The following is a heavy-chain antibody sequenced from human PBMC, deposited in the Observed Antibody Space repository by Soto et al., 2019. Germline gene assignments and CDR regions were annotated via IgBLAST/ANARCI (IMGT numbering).Heavy chain of an antibody. J-gene: IGHJ4*02. CDR3: ARDVYYYDSSAYWAY. CDR1: EFTFSNYA. CDR2: ISYGSGTI. D-gene: IGHD3-22*01. V-gene: IGHV3-21*01. Sequence: PGGSLRLSCAASEFTFSNYAMSWVRQAPGKGLEWVSAISYGSGTIYYADSVKGRFTISRDNAKNSLYLQMNSLRAEDTAVYYCARDVYYYDSSAYWAYWGQGTLVTVSS.